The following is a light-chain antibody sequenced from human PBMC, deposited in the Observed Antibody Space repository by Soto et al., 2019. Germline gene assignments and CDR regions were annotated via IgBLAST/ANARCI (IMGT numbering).Light chain of an antibody. V-gene: IGKV1-5*01. CDR1: ESIRSW. CDR2: DAS. CDR3: QQYNSYSPYT. Sequence: DIQMTQSPSTLSASVGDRVTITCRASESIRSWLAWYQQKPGKAPXFLIYDASTLESGVPSRFSGSGSGTEFTLTISSVQPDDFANYYCQQYNSYSPYTFGQGTKVDIK. J-gene: IGKJ2*01.